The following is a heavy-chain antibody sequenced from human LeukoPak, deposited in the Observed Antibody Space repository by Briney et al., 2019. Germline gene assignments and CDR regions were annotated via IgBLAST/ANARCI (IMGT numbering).Heavy chain of an antibody. D-gene: IGHD3-10*01. J-gene: IGHJ4*02. Sequence: GGSLTLSCAASGFTFSSYSMNWVRQAPGKGLEWVSSISSSSSYIYYADSVKGRFTISRDNAKNSLYLQMNSLRAEDTAVYYCARDQGTLFGELLYEDYWGQGTLVTVSS. CDR2: ISSSSSYI. V-gene: IGHV3-21*01. CDR3: ARDQGTLFGELLYEDY. CDR1: GFTFSSYS.